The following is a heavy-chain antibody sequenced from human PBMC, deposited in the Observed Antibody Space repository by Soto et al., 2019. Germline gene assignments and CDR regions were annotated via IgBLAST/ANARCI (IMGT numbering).Heavy chain of an antibody. CDR3: ARERTFGDNKHNYMDV. CDR2: IWSDGSNE. V-gene: IGHV3-33*01. Sequence: VQLVESGGGVVQPGRSLRLSCAASEFTFSRHGMHWVRQAPGKGLQWVGVIWSDGSNEVYADSVKGRFIISRDNSKNILSLQMNSLRAEDTAVYYCARERTFGDNKHNYMDVWGTGITVTVSS. D-gene: IGHD3-10*01. CDR1: EFTFSRHG. J-gene: IGHJ6*03.